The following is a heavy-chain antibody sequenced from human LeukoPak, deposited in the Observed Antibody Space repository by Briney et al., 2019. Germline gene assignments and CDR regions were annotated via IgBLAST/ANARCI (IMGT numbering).Heavy chain of an antibody. J-gene: IGHJ4*02. CDR3: AKSRRRGYYYGSGSYYEALHYFDY. CDR2: ISGSGGST. D-gene: IGHD3-10*01. CDR1: GFTFSSYA. Sequence: GGSLRLSCAASGFTFSSYAMSWVRQAPGKGLEWVSAISGSGGSTYYADSVKGRFTISRDNSKNTLYLQMNSLRAEDTAVYYCAKSRRRGYYYGSGSYYEALHYFDYWGQGTLVTVSS. V-gene: IGHV3-23*01.